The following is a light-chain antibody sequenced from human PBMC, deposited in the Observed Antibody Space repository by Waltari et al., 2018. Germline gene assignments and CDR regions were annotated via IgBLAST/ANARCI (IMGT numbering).Light chain of an antibody. J-gene: IGKJ4*02. V-gene: IGKV3-20*01. CDR3: QHYVRLPVT. CDR1: QSVGRS. Sequence: EIVLTQSPGTLSLSPGEGATLSCRASQSVGRSLVWYQQKPCQAPRLVISGASSRATGIPDRFSGSGSGTDFSLTISRLEPEDFAVYYCQHYVRLPVTFGRGTKVEIK. CDR2: GAS.